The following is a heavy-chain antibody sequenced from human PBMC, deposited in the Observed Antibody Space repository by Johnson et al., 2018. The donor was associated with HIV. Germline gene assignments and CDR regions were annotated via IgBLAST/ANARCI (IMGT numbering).Heavy chain of an antibody. J-gene: IGHJ3*02. V-gene: IGHV3-13*01. CDR2: IGTAGDT. Sequence: VQLVESGGGLVQPGGSLRLSCAASGFAVSSNYMSWVRQAPGKGLEWVSAIGTAGDTYYPGSVKGRFTISRENAKNSLYLQMNSLRAEDTALYYCAREPMDCGGDCWGAFEIWGQGTMVTGSS. CDR3: AREPMDCGGDCWGAFEI. CDR1: GFAVSSNY. D-gene: IGHD2-21*02.